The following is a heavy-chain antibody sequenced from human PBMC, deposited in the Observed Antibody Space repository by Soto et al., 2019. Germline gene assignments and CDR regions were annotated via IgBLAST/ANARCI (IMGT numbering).Heavy chain of an antibody. J-gene: IGHJ2*01. Sequence: QVQLQESGPGLVKPAQTLSLTCTVSGGSISSDGHCWSWVRQHPGKGLEWIGYFYNSGSTYYNPSLKRRVTISVDRSKTQFSLKLSSVTAADTAVYYCARDRPMESGSLEVWGRGTLVTVSS. CDR3: ARDRPMESGSLEV. V-gene: IGHV4-31*03. D-gene: IGHD3-10*01. CDR2: FYNSGST. CDR1: GGSISSDGHC.